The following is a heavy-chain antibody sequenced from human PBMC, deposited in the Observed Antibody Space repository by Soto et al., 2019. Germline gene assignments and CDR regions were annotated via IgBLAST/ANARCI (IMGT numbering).Heavy chain of an antibody. J-gene: IGHJ6*02. Sequence: HPGGSLRLSCAASGFTVSSYGMHWVRQDPGKGLEWVAVISYDGSNKYYADSVKGRFTISRDNSKNTLYLQMNSLRAEDTAVYYCAKDYSGYLLGGGMDVWGQGTTVTVSS. CDR1: GFTVSSYG. CDR2: ISYDGSNK. D-gene: IGHD3-22*01. CDR3: AKDYSGYLLGGGMDV. V-gene: IGHV3-30*18.